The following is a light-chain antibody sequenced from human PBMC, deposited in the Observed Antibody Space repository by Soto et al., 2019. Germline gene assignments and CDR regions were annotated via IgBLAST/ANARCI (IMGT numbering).Light chain of an antibody. Sequence: DIPLTQSPSFLSASVGDRVTITCRASQGISSSLAWYQQKPGRAPNLLIYAASTLQSGVPSRFSGSGSGTEFTLTISSLQPEDFATYYCQQLDSFPVTFGQGTRLEIK. CDR1: QGISSS. V-gene: IGKV1-9*01. J-gene: IGKJ5*01. CDR2: AAS. CDR3: QQLDSFPVT.